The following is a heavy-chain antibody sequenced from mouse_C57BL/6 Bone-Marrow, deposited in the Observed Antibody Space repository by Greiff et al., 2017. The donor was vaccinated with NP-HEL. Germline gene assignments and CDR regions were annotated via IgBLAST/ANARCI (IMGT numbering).Heavy chain of an antibody. D-gene: IGHD1-1*01. J-gene: IGHJ2*01. CDR3: ARRGIYYYGPYYFDY. CDR2: IDPSDSET. Sequence: QVQLQQPGAELVRPGSSVKLSCKASGYTFTSYWMHWVKQRPIQGLEWIGNIDPSDSETHYNQKFKDKATLTVDKSSSTAYMQLSSLTSEDSAVYYCARRGIYYYGPYYFDYWGQGTTLTVSS. CDR1: GYTFTSYW. V-gene: IGHV1-52*01.